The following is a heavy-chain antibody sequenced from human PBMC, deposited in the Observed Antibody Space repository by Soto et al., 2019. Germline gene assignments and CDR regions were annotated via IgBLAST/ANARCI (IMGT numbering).Heavy chain of an antibody. CDR1: DGSISSVDYY. J-gene: IGHJ4*02. CDR2: IYYSGST. V-gene: IGHV4-30-4*01. Sequence: QVRLQESGPGLVKPSHNLSPTCTVSDGSISSVDYYWGWLRQPPRKGLEWIGYIYYSGSTFYNPSLTRRVTISVDTSKSRFSRKMSSVTAADTAVYYCASLGYSYGTDLDYWGQETLATVSS. D-gene: IGHD5-18*01. CDR3: ASLGYSYGTDLDY.